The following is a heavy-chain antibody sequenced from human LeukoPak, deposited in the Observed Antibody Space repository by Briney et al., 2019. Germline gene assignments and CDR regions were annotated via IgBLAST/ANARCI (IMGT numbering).Heavy chain of an antibody. J-gene: IGHJ6*02. CDR1: GGSIGTFY. Sequence: SETLSLTCTVSGGSIGTFYWSWMRRPPGKGLEWVGYIYYTGSTNYNPSLKSRVTISVDTSKNQVSLRLTSVTAADTAAYYCVREQRSYDFSSSFYVAHGMDVWGQGTTVIVSS. V-gene: IGHV4-59*01. CDR3: VREQRSYDFSSSFYVAHGMDV. CDR2: IYYTGST. D-gene: IGHD3-3*01.